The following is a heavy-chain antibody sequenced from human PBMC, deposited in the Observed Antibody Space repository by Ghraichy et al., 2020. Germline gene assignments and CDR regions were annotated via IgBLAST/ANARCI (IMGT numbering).Heavy chain of an antibody. D-gene: IGHD4-23*01. Sequence: GESLNISCKASGYTFHTYSITWVRQAPGQGLEWMGWISTYNDHTNYARKFQGRVTLTTDTSTTTAYMELRSMTSDDTAVYYCAREGIDYAGVFDLWGQGTLVTVSS. CDR1: GYTFHTYS. CDR2: ISTYNDHT. J-gene: IGHJ5*02. CDR3: AREGIDYAGVFDL. V-gene: IGHV1-18*04.